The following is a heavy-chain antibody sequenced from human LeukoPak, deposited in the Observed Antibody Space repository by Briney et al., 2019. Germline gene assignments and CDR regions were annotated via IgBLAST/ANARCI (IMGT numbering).Heavy chain of an antibody. CDR3: AKGGCSSTTCYLANP. V-gene: IGHV3-30*18. J-gene: IGHJ5*02. CDR2: ISYDGTIR. CDR1: GLTFSSYG. Sequence: PGGSLRLSCAASGLTFSSYGMHWVRQAPGKGLVWVAVISYDGTIRNYADSVKGRFTISRDNSKNTLYLQMNSLTAEDTALYYCAKGGCSSTTCYLANPWGQGTLVTVSS. D-gene: IGHD2-2*01.